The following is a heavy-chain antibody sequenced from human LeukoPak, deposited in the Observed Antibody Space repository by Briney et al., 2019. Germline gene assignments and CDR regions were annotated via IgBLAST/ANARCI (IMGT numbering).Heavy chain of an antibody. D-gene: IGHD4-17*01. CDR2: IKQDGSEK. J-gene: IGHJ6*03. CDR3: ARDGVYGDYYMDV. CDR1: GFTFSSYW. Sequence: PGGSLRLSCAASGFTFSSYWMSWVRQAPGKGLEWVANIKQDGSEKYYVDSVKGRFTISRDNAKNSLYLQMNSLRAEDTAVYYCARDGVYGDYYMDVWGKGTTVTVSS. V-gene: IGHV3-7*01.